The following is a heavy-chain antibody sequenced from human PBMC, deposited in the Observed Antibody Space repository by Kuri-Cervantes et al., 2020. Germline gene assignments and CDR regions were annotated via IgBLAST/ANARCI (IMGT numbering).Heavy chain of an antibody. J-gene: IGHJ4*02. CDR3: ARAPRGYSSSWFDY. D-gene: IGHD6-13*01. Sequence: ASVKVSCKASGYTFTGYYMHWVRQAPGQGLEWMGWINPNSGGTNYAQKFQGWVTMTRDTSISTAYMELSRLRSADTAVYYCARAPRGYSSSWFDYWGQGTLVTVSS. V-gene: IGHV1-2*04. CDR2: INPNSGGT. CDR1: GYTFTGYY.